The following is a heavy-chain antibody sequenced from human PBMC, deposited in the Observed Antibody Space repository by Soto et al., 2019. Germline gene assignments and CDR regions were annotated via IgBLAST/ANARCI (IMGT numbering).Heavy chain of an antibody. CDR2: IIPILGIA. CDR1: GGTFSSYT. CDR3: ASTPTAGSVYFDY. J-gene: IGHJ4*02. Sequence: QVQLVQSGAEVKKPGSSVKVSCKASGGTFSSYTISWVRQAPGQGLEWMGRIIPILGIANYAQKFQGRVTITADKSTSTAYMELSSLRSEDTAVYYCASTPTAGSVYFDYWGQGTLVTVSS. V-gene: IGHV1-69*02.